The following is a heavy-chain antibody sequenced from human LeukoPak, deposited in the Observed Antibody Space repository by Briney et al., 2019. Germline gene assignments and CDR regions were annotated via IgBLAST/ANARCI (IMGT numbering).Heavy chain of an antibody. CDR2: IGSSGSTV. D-gene: IGHD4-23*01. J-gene: IGHJ3*02. V-gene: IGHV3-48*03. CDR1: GFTFSAYE. CDR3: ARDTLEYSNSPDALDI. Sequence: GGSLRLSCAASGFTFSAYEMNWVRQAPGKGLEWVSYIGSSGSTVYYADSVKGRFTISRDNAKNSLYMQMESLRDEDTAIYYCARDTLEYSNSPDALDIWGQGTMVTVSS.